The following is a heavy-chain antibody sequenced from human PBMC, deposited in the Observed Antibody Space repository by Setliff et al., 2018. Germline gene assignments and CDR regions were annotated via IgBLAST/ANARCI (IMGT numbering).Heavy chain of an antibody. CDR2: IYTSGST. D-gene: IGHD2-2*01. J-gene: IGHJ4*02. CDR3: AREPYQVHFDS. Sequence: PSETLSLTCAVYGGSFSGYYWSWIRQPAGKGLEWIGHIYTSGSTNYNPSLKSRVTISLDTSENQFSLKLSSVTAADTAVYYCAREPYQVHFDSWGQGTLVTVSS. V-gene: IGHV4-4*07. CDR1: GGSFSGYY.